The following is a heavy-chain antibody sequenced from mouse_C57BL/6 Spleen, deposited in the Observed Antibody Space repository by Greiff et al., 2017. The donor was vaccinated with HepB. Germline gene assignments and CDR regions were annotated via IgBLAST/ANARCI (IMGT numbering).Heavy chain of an antibody. J-gene: IGHJ1*03. CDR2: IYPGSGNT. CDR1: GYTFTDYY. Sequence: QVQLKQSGAELVRPGASVKLSCKASGYTFTDYYINWVKQRPGQGLEWIARIYPGSGNTYYNEKFKGKATLTAEKSSSTAYMQLSSLTSEDSAVYFCARYSNYGYFDVWGTGTTVTVSS. D-gene: IGHD2-5*01. CDR3: ARYSNYGYFDV. V-gene: IGHV1-76*01.